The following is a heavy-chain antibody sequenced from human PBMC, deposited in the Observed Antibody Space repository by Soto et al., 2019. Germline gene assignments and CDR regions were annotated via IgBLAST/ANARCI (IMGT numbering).Heavy chain of an antibody. CDR2: ISAHNGNT. D-gene: IGHD6-13*01. V-gene: IGHV1-18*01. CDR3: ARDPRIATINWVDP. CDR1: GYTFTSYG. J-gene: IGHJ5*02. Sequence: ASVKVSCKASGYTFTSYGISWVRQAPGQGLEWMGWISAHNGNTKYAQKLQGRVTMTTDTSTSTAYMELRSLRSDDTAVYYCARDPRIATINWVDPWGQGTLVTV.